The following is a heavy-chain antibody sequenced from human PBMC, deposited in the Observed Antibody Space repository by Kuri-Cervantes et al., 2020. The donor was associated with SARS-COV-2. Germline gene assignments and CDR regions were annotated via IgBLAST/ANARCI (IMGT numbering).Heavy chain of an antibody. CDR2: INHSGST. V-gene: IGHV4-34*01. Sequence: SQTLSLTCAVYGGSFSGYYWSWTRQPPGKGLEWIGEINHSGSTNYNPSLKSRVVILVDKSQQQFPVRLSSLTAADTAVYYCARTYGLLRYVYYMDVWGKGTAVTVSS. CDR1: GGSFSGYY. J-gene: IGHJ6*03. D-gene: IGHD3-22*01. CDR3: ARTYGLLRYVYYMDV.